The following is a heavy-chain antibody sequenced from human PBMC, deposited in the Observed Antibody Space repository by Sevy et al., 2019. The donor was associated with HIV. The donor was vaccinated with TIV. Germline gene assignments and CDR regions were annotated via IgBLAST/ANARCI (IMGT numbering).Heavy chain of an antibody. CDR3: AKDMIVVVAEALDV. V-gene: IGHV3-23*01. D-gene: IGHD3-22*01. Sequence: GGSLSLSWVASEFTFRNHAMNWVRQPPGKGLEWVSSISGSGDETYYPNSEKGPFTISRDKSKNTLYLQMNSLRVEDTAVYYSAKDMIVVVAEALDVWGQGTMVTVSS. CDR1: EFTFRNHA. J-gene: IGHJ3*01. CDR2: ISGSGDET.